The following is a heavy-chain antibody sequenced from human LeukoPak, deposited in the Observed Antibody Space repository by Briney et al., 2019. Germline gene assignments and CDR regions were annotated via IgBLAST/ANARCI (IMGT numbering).Heavy chain of an antibody. V-gene: IGHV4-59*01. CDR3: ARDVPRGTGYMDV. CDR1: GGSISSFY. Sequence: PSETLSLTCTVSGGSISSFYWSWIRQPPGKGLEWIGYIYYSGSTKYNPSLKSRVTIPVDTSKNQLSLKLRSVTATDTAVYYCARDVPRGTGYMDVWGKGTTVTVSS. CDR2: IYYSGST. D-gene: IGHD3-10*01. J-gene: IGHJ6*03.